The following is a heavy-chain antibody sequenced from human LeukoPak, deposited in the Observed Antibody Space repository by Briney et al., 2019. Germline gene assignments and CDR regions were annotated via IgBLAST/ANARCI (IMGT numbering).Heavy chain of an antibody. Sequence: SETLSLTCTVSGGSISSGSYYWSWIRQPAGKGLEWIGRIYTSGSTNYNPSLKSRVTISVDTSKNQFSLKLSSVTAADTAVYYCASLQSNSYYYYYVDVWGKGTTVTVSS. D-gene: IGHD4-11*01. CDR2: IYTSGST. J-gene: IGHJ6*03. V-gene: IGHV4-61*02. CDR1: GGSISSGSYY. CDR3: ASLQSNSYYYYYVDV.